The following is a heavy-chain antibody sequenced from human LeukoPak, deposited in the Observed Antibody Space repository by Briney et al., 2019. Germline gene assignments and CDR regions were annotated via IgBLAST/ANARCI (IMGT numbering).Heavy chain of an antibody. CDR1: GFTFSSYA. Sequence: GGSLRLSCAASGFTFSSYAMSWVRQAPGKGLEWVSAISGNGGSTYYADSVKGRFTISRDNSKNTLYLQMNRLRAEDTAVYYCAKPLSGYDYIDSDYWGQGTLVTVSS. V-gene: IGHV3-23*01. CDR2: ISGNGGST. CDR3: AKPLSGYDYIDSDY. J-gene: IGHJ4*02. D-gene: IGHD5-12*01.